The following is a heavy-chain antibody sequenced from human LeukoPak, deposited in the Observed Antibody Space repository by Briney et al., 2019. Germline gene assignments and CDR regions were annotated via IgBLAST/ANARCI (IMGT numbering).Heavy chain of an antibody. CDR3: ARRTNWYFDY. Sequence: PSETLSLTCAVYGGSFSGYYWSWIRQPPGKGLEWIGEINHSGSTNYNPSLKSRVTISVDTSKNQFSLKLSSVTAADTAVYYCARRTNWYFDYWGQGTLVTVSS. CDR1: GGSFSGYY. CDR2: INHSGST. J-gene: IGHJ4*02. V-gene: IGHV4-34*01. D-gene: IGHD7-27*01.